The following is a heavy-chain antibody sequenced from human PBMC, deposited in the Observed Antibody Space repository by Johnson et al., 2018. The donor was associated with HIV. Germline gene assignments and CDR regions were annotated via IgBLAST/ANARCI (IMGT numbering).Heavy chain of an antibody. J-gene: IGHJ3*02. Sequence: EQLVESGGGLVQPGGSLRLSCAASGFTFSSYAMSWVRQAPGKGLEWVSAISGSGSTLYYADSVKGRFTISRDNAKNSLYLQMNSLRAEDTAVYYCASDGGYCSSTSCFRHWASAFDIWGQGTMVTVSS. CDR2: ISGSGSTL. V-gene: IGHV3-48*04. D-gene: IGHD2-2*01. CDR1: GFTFSSYA. CDR3: ASDGGYCSSTSCFRHWASAFDI.